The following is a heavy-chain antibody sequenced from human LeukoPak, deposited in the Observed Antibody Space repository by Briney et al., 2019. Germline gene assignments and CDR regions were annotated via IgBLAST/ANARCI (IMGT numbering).Heavy chain of an antibody. CDR3: ARDHPYYDFWSGYYRQYYFDY. CDR1: GYTFTGYY. Sequence: ASVKVSCKASGYTFTGYYMHWVRQAPGQGLEWMGRINPNSGGTNYAQKFQGRVTMTRDTSISTAYMELSRLRSDDTAVYYCARDHPYYDFWSGYYRQYYFDYWGQGTLVTVSS. D-gene: IGHD3-3*01. V-gene: IGHV1-2*06. CDR2: INPNSGGT. J-gene: IGHJ4*02.